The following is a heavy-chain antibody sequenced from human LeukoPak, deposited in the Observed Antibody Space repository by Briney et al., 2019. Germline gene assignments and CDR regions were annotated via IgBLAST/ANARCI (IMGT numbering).Heavy chain of an antibody. CDR3: ATATHTIFGVVITRVGMDV. CDR1: GYTFTSYY. Sequence: ASVKVSCKASGYTFTSYYMHWVRQAPGQGLEWMGGIIPIFGTANYAQKFQGRVTITADESTSTAYMELSSLRSEDTAVYYCATATHTIFGVVITRVGMDVWGQGTTVTVSS. J-gene: IGHJ6*02. CDR2: IIPIFGTA. V-gene: IGHV1-69*13. D-gene: IGHD3-3*01.